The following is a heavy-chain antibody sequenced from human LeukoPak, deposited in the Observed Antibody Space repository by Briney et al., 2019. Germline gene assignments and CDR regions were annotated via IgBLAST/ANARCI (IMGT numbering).Heavy chain of an antibody. Sequence: GGSLRLSCAASGLTFSDFWMHWIRQPPGKGLVWVALVKGDGRTTIYADSVKGRFTISRDNAKNTLYLQMNSLRADDSGVYYCATGHSYGYDYWGQGVLVTVSS. CDR3: ATGHSYGYDY. V-gene: IGHV3-74*01. D-gene: IGHD5-18*01. CDR2: VKGDGRTT. CDR1: GLTFSDFW. J-gene: IGHJ4*02.